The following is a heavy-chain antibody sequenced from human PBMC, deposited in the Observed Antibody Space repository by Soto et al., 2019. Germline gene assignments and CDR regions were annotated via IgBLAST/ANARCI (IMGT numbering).Heavy chain of an antibody. CDR1: SGSISSSNW. J-gene: IGHJ4*02. CDR2: IYHSGST. V-gene: IGHV4-4*02. Sequence: PSETLSLTCAVSSGSISSSNWWSWVRQPPGKGLEWIGEIYHSGSTNYNPSLKSRVTISVDKSKNQFSLKLSSVTAADTAVYYCARVGFRGAYCSGGSCYRMANKDSWGQGTLVTVSS. D-gene: IGHD2-15*01. CDR3: ARVGFRGAYCSGGSCYRMANKDS.